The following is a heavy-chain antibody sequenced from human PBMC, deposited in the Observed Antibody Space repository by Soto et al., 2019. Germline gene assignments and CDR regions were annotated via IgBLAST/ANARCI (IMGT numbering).Heavy chain of an antibody. V-gene: IGHV3-66*01. CDR2: IYSGGST. Sequence: EVQLEESGGGLVQPGGSLRLSCAASGFTVSSNYMSWVRQAPGKGLEWVSVIYSGGSTYYADSVKGRFTISRDNSKNTLYLQMNSLRAEDTAVYYCAREDGYRGGDAFDIWGQGTMVTVSS. D-gene: IGHD5-12*01. J-gene: IGHJ3*02. CDR1: GFTVSSNY. CDR3: AREDGYRGGDAFDI.